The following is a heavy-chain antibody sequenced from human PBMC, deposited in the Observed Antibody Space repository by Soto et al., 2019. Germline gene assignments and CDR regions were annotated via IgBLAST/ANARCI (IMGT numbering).Heavy chain of an antibody. J-gene: IGHJ6*04. CDR2: ISGTGGST. V-gene: IGHV3-23*01. Sequence: HPGGSLRLSCAASGFTFSNYAMTWVRQSPGKGLEWVSTISGTGGSTYYADSVKGRFTISRDNSKNTLYLQVNSLRAEDTAVYHCAKDREIGFGELDVWAKRTKVTVSS. CDR3: AKDREIGFGELDV. D-gene: IGHD3-10*01. CDR1: GFTFSNYA.